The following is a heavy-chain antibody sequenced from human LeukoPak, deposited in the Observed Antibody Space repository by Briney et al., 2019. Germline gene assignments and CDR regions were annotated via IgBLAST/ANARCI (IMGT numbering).Heavy chain of an antibody. D-gene: IGHD4-17*01. CDR2: ISGNGGRT. V-gene: IGHV3-23*01. Sequence: GGSLRLSCVASGFTFSSYGMSWVRQAPGKGLEWVSFISGNGGRTDYAESVKGRFTISRDNSKNTVYLQMNSLRDEDTAAYYCAKDPNGDYVGTFDMWGQGTMVTVSS. CDR3: AKDPNGDYVGTFDM. CDR1: GFTFSSYG. J-gene: IGHJ3*02.